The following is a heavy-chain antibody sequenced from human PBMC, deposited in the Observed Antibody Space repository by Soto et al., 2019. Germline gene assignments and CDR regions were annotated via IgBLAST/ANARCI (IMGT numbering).Heavy chain of an antibody. J-gene: IGHJ4*01. V-gene: IGHV4-31*03. D-gene: IGHD3-10*01. CDR2: IHYSGST. CDR3: ARVRGSGSYAAYYFDS. Sequence: SETLSLTCTASGGSISNGGYYWNWVRQHPGKGLEWIGYIHYSGSTWYNPSLESRVTISVDTSKDQFSLKLRSVTAADTAVYYCARVRGSGSYAAYYFDSWGQGTLVTVSS. CDR1: GGSISNGGYY.